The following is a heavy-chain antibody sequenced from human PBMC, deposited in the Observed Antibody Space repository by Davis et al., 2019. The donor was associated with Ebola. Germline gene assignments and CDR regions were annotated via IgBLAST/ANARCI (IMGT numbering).Heavy chain of an antibody. D-gene: IGHD5-24*01. CDR3: ARRKVDRYNSLFDY. CDR2: IYYSGST. J-gene: IGHJ4*02. V-gene: IGHV4-59*08. Sequence: MPSETLSPTCTVSGGSISPYYWSWIRQPPGKGLEWIGYIYYSGSTNYNPSLKSRVTISVDTSKNQFSLKLSSVTAADTAVYYCARRKVDRYNSLFDYWGQGTLVTVSS. CDR1: GGSISPYY.